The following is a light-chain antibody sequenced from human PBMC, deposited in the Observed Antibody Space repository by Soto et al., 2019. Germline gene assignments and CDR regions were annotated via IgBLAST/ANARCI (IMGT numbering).Light chain of an antibody. Sequence: DVVMTQSPDSLAVSLGERATINCRSSQSVLFRSNNKNYVAWYQQKAGQPPKLLISWASSRESGVPDRFSGSGSGTDFTLTISSLQAEDFAVYYCQQRRNWPTFGGGTKVEIK. CDR2: WAS. CDR3: QQRRNWPT. J-gene: IGKJ4*01. CDR1: QSVLFRSNNKNY. V-gene: IGKV4-1*01.